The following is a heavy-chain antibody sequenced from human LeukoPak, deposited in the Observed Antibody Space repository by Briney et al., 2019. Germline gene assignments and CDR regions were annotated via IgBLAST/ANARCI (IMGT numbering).Heavy chain of an antibody. J-gene: IGHJ4*02. CDR2: INPNSGGT. CDR3: ARGSYGDTEFDY. D-gene: IGHD4-17*01. V-gene: IGHV1-2*02. CDR1: GYTFTGYY. Sequence: ASVKVSCKASGYTFTGYYMHWVRQAPGQGLEWMGWINPNSGGTNYAQKFQGRVTMTRDTSISTAYMELSRLRSDGTAVYYCARGSYGDTEFDYWGQGTLVTVSS.